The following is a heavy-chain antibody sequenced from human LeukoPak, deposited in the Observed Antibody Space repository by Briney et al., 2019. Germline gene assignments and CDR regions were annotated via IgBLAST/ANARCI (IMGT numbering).Heavy chain of an antibody. Sequence: PGGSLRLSCAAFGFTFTNYNMNWVRQAPGKGLEWVSAISGSGGSTYYADSVKGRFTISRDNSKNTLYLQMNSLRAEDTAVYYCAKAHLGEQWLVLHTLLFDYWGQGTLVTVSS. V-gene: IGHV3-23*01. CDR2: ISGSGGST. CDR1: GFTFTNYN. CDR3: AKAHLGEQWLVLHTLLFDY. J-gene: IGHJ4*02. D-gene: IGHD6-19*01.